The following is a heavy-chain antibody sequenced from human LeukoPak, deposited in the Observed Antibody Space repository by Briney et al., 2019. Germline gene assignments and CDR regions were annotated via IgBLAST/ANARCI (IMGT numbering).Heavy chain of an antibody. J-gene: IGHJ4*02. CDR2: IYYSGST. V-gene: IGHV4-59*01. D-gene: IGHD6-13*01. Sequence: SETLSLTCTVSGGSISSYYWSWIRQPPGKGLEWIGYIYYSGSTNYNPSLKSRVTISVDTSKNQFSLKLSSVTAADMAVYYCARLYSSRAPSDLDYWGQGTLVTVSS. CDR3: ARLYSSRAPSDLDY. CDR1: GGSISSYY.